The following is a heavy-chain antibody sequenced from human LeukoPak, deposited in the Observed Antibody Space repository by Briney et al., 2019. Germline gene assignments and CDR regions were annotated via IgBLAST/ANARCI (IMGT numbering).Heavy chain of an antibody. D-gene: IGHD6-19*01. J-gene: IGHJ4*02. CDR2: ISGSGGST. CDR3: AKAEALVRAGFDY. V-gene: IGHV3-23*01. Sequence: GGSLRLSCAASGFTFSSYAITWVRQAPGKGLEWVSAISGSGGSTFYADSVKGRFTISRDNSKNTLYLQMNSLRAEDTAVYYCAKAEALVRAGFDYWGQGTLVTVSS. CDR1: GFTFSSYA.